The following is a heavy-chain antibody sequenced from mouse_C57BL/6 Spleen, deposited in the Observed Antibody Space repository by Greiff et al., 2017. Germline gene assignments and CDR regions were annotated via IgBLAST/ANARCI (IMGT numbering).Heavy chain of an antibody. CDR3: ARMNYDYDEYYAMDY. V-gene: IGHV1-18*01. J-gene: IGHJ4*01. CDR2: INPNNGGT. D-gene: IGHD2-4*01. CDR1: GYTFTDYN. Sequence: VQLKQSGPELVKPGASVKIPCKASGYTFTDYNMDWVKQSHGKSLEWIGDINPNNGGTIYNQKFKGKATLTVDKSSSTAYMELRSLRSEDTAVYYCARMNYDYDEYYAMDYWGQGTSVTVSS.